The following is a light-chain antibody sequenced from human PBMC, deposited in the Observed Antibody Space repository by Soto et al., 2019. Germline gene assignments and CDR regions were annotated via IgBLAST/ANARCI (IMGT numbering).Light chain of an antibody. CDR2: GAS. J-gene: IGKJ1*01. CDR1: QSVTTY. Sequence: EIVLTQSPATLSLSPGERANISCRASQSVTTYLAWYQQKPGQAPRLLIYGASSRATGIPDRFSGSGSGTDFTLTISRLEPEDFAVYFCQQYGSSPSTFGQGTRVDIK. V-gene: IGKV3-20*01. CDR3: QQYGSSPST.